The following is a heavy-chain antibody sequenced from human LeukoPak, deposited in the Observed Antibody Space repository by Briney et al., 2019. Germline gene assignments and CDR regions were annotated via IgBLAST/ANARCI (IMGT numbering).Heavy chain of an antibody. J-gene: IGHJ6*02. D-gene: IGHD2-2*01. CDR1: GDSVSSNSAA. CDR2: TYYRSKWYN. V-gene: IGHV6-1*01. CDR3: ARGYCSSTSCYRYYYYGMDV. Sequence: SQTLSLTCAISGDSVSSNSAAWNWIRQSPSRGLEWLGRTYYRSKWYNDYAVSVKSRITINPDTSKNQFSLQLKSVTTVDTAVYYGARGYCSSTSCYRYYYYGMDVWGQGTTVTVSS.